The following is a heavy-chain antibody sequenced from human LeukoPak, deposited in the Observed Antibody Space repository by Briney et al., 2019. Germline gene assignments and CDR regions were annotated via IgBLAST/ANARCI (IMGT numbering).Heavy chain of an antibody. J-gene: IGHJ4*02. CDR3: ARRGITYSTSFFDS. CDR2: IYYTGST. CDR1: GGSISGGKDF. V-gene: IGHV4-39*01. Sequence: SETLSPTCAVSGGSISGGKDFWGWIRQSPGKGLEWIGSIYYTGSTYYNPSLKSRVTISVDTSKSEFSLMVHSVTAADTAMYYCARRGITYSTSFFDSGGQGTLVTVAS. D-gene: IGHD6-13*01.